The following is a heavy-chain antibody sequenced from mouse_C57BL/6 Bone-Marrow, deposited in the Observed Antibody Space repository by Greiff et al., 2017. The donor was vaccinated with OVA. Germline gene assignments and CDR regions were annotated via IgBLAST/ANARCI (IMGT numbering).Heavy chain of an antibody. Sequence: DVMLVESGGGLVKPGGSLKLSCAASGFTFSSYAMSWVRQTPDKRLEWVATISDGGSYTYYPDNVKGRFTISRDNAKNNLYLQMSHLKSEDTAMYYCAREGGYHPFDYWGQGTTLTVSS. D-gene: IGHD2-2*01. CDR2: ISDGGSYT. CDR3: AREGGYHPFDY. V-gene: IGHV5-4*01. J-gene: IGHJ2*01. CDR1: GFTFSSYA.